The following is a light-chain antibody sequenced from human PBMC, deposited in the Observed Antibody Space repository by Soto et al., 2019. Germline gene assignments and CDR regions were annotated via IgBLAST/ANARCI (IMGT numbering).Light chain of an antibody. V-gene: IGKV3-11*01. CDR3: QQRGSWPAT. CDR1: QSVNTY. J-gene: IGKJ1*01. CDR2: DAS. Sequence: EIVLTQSPATLSLSPGGEATPSCRASQSVNTYLAWYQQKPGQPPRLLISDASDRATGIPARFSGSGSGTDFTLTISSLEPEDFAVYYCQQRGSWPATFGQGTKVEIK.